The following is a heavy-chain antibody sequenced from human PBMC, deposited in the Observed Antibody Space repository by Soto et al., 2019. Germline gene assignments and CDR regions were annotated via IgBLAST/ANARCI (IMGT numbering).Heavy chain of an antibody. CDR2: IYKSTTT. Sequence: SETLSLTCSVSGDSISTADYFWAWIRQPPGQALEYIGYIYKSTTTYYNPSFESRVAISLDTSKSQFSLNVTSVTAADTAVYFCARGRYCLTGRCFPNWFDSWGQGTLVTVSS. J-gene: IGHJ5*01. V-gene: IGHV4-30-4*01. CDR1: GDSISTADYF. CDR3: ARGRYCLTGRCFPNWFDS. D-gene: IGHD2-15*01.